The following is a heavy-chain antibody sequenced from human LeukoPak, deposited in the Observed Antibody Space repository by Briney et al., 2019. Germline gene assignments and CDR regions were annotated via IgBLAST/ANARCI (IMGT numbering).Heavy chain of an antibody. Sequence: ADTLSLTCTVSGGSISSSSYYWGWIRQPPGKGLEWIGSIYYCGNTYYNASLKSRVTISGDTSKNQFSLILSSVTAADTAVYYCATPGLARAYWGQGTLVTVS. CDR2: IYYCGNT. D-gene: IGHD3-16*01. CDR3: ATPGLARAY. J-gene: IGHJ4*02. V-gene: IGHV4-39*01. CDR1: GGSISSSSYY.